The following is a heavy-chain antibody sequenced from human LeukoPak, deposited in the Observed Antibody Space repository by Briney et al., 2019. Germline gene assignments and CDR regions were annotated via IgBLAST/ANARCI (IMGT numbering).Heavy chain of an antibody. CDR2: IKEDGSET. J-gene: IGHJ4*02. Sequence: GGSLRLSCAASGFTFKKYWMNWVRQIPGKGLECLGNIKEDGSETYYADSVKGRFTISRDNPKNLLFLQINSLRVEDTAVYYCARETPRRGETRDGYRWGQGTLVTVSS. CDR3: ARETPRRGETRDGYR. D-gene: IGHD5-24*01. V-gene: IGHV3-7*01. CDR1: GFTFKKYW.